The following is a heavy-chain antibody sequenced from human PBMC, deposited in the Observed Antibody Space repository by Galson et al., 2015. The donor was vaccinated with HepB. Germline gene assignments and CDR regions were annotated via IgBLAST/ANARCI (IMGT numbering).Heavy chain of an antibody. CDR3: ARRTAAAVTWFGP. J-gene: IGHJ5*02. D-gene: IGHD6-13*01. V-gene: IGHV5-51*01. CDR1: GYSFTNYW. Sequence: QSGAEVKKPGESLKISCKGSGYSFTNYWIGWVRQMPGKGLEWMGIIYPGDSDTRYSPSFQGQVTISADKSISTAYLQWGSLKASDTAMYYCARRTAAAVTWFGPWGQGTLVTVSS. CDR2: IYPGDSDT.